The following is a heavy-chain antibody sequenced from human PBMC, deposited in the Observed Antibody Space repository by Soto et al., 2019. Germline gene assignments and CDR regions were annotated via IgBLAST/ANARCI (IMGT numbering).Heavy chain of an antibody. CDR1: GGSISSYY. V-gene: IGHV4-59*01. CDR3: ARASSGRYSCDE. J-gene: IGHJ1*01. D-gene: IGHD6-19*01. Sequence: SETLSLTCTVSGGSISSYYWSWILQPPGKGLEWIGYIYYSGSTNYNPSLKSRVTISVDTSKNQFSLKLSSVTAADTAVYYCARASSGRYSCDEWGQGTLVTVAS. CDR2: IYYSGST.